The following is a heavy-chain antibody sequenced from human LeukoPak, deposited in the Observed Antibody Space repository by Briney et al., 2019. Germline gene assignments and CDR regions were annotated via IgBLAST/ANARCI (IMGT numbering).Heavy chain of an antibody. CDR2: ISAYNGNK. V-gene: IGHV1-18*01. CDR3: ARAGILWFRDLAAFDI. J-gene: IGHJ3*02. D-gene: IGHD3-10*01. CDR1: GYTFTSYG. Sequence: ASVTVSCKASGYTFTSYGIRWVRQAPGPGLEWMGWISAYNGNKNYAQKLQGRVTMTTDTSTSKAYMELRSLRSDDTAVYYCARAGILWFRDLAAFDIWGQGTMVTVSS.